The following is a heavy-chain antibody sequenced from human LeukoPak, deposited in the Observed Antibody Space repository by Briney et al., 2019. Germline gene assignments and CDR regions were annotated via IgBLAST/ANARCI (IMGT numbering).Heavy chain of an antibody. D-gene: IGHD6-19*01. J-gene: IGHJ4*02. CDR3: AKDRASSGSPRGFDY. V-gene: IGHV3-30*02. CDR2: IRYDGSNK. Sequence: GGSLRLSCAASGFTFGSYGMHWVRQAPGKGLEWVAFIRYDGSNKYYADSVKGRFTISRDNSKNTLYLQMNSLRAEDTAVYYCAKDRASSGSPRGFDYWGQGTLVTVSS. CDR1: GFTFGSYG.